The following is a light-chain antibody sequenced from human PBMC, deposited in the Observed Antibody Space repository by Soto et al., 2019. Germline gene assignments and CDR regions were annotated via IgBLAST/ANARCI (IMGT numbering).Light chain of an antibody. CDR3: QHYNSWPWT. CDR2: GVS. Sequence: EIVMTQSPATLSVSPTERATLSCRASQSVNSNLAWYQQKPGQAPRLLIYGVSTKATGIPARFSGSGSGTEFTLTISSLQSEDFALYYCQHYNSWPWTVGQGTKVEI. V-gene: IGKV3-15*01. J-gene: IGKJ1*01. CDR1: QSVNSN.